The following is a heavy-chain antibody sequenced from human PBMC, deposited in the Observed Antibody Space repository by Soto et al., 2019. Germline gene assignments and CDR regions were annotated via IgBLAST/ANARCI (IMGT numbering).Heavy chain of an antibody. CDR1: GFTFGTAW. Sequence: EVQLVESGGGLVKPGGSLRLSCAASGFTFGTAWLRWVRQAPGTGLEWLGLIKGKSAGGPIDYAAPVKGRFTISRDDSKNMVYLQMNSLITEDTAVEDGTAGGAATPEYDYLDYWGQGTLVTVSS. CDR2: IKGKSAGGPI. CDR3: TAGGAATPEYDYLDY. V-gene: IGHV3-15*01. J-gene: IGHJ4*02. D-gene: IGHD6-25*01.